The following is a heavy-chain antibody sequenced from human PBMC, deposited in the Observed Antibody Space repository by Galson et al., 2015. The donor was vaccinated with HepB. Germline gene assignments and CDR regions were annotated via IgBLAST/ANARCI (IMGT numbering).Heavy chain of an antibody. CDR1: GFTFSSYS. CDR3: ARSDYCSSTSCYDGVGWFDP. D-gene: IGHD2-2*01. Sequence: SLRLPCAASGFTFSSYSMNWVRQAPGKGLEWVSSISSSSSYIYYADSVKGRFTISRDNAKNSLYLQMNSLRAEDTAVYYCARSDYCSSTSCYDGVGWFDPWGQGTLVTVSS. CDR2: ISSSSSYI. V-gene: IGHV3-21*01. J-gene: IGHJ5*02.